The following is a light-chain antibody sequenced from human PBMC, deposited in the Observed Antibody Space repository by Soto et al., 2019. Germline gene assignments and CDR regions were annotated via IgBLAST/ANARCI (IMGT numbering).Light chain of an antibody. CDR2: AVS. CDR1: SRDVGGYNY. CDR3: SSYTSSTSVA. Sequence: QSALTQPVSVSGSPGQSITISCTGTSRDVGGYNYVSWYQQHPGKAPKLIIYAVSNRPSGVSHRFSGSKSGNTASLAISGLQAEDEDEYYCSSYTSSTSVAFGGGTKLTVL. V-gene: IGLV2-14*01. J-gene: IGLJ2*01.